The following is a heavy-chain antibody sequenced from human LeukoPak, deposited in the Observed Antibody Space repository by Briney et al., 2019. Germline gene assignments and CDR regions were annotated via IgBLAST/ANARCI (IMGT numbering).Heavy chain of an antibody. CDR2: IYYSGST. D-gene: IGHD6-19*01. CDR3: ATQTATGYSSGWSTRIDY. CDR1: GGSVSSGSYY. J-gene: IGHJ4*02. V-gene: IGHV4-61*01. Sequence: PSEILSLTCTVSGGSVSSGSYYWSWIRQPPGKGLEWIGYIYYSGSTNYNPSLKSRVTISVDTSKNQFSLKLSSVTAADTAVYYRATQTATGYSSGWSTRIDYWGQGTLVTVSS.